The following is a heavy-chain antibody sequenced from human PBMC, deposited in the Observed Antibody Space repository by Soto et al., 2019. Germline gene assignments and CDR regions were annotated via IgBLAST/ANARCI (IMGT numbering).Heavy chain of an antibody. V-gene: IGHV1-8*01. CDR3: ERCGSAGVDY. D-gene: IGHD3-10*01. CDR2: MEPSTGRT. CDR1: GYSFTSLD. Sequence: QVQLVQSGAEVREPGASVKVSCKASGYSFTSLDINWVRQTAVQGPEWMGWMEPSTGRTGYAQKFQGRVTMTRDTSINTAYMELTTLTSDDTAFYYCERCGSAGVDYWGQGTLVIFSS. J-gene: IGHJ4*02.